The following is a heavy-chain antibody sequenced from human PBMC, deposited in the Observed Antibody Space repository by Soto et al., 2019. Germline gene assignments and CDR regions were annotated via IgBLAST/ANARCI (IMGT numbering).Heavy chain of an antibody. CDR1: GFTFSSYA. Sequence: GGSLRLSCAASGFTFSSYAMSWVRQAPGKGLEWVSAISGSGGSTYYADSVKGRFTISRDNSKNTLYLQMNSLRAEDTAVYYCAKDQGYYGSGSYRPSWGQGTLVTVSS. D-gene: IGHD3-10*01. J-gene: IGHJ4*02. CDR3: AKDQGYYGSGSYRPS. CDR2: ISGSGGST. V-gene: IGHV3-23*01.